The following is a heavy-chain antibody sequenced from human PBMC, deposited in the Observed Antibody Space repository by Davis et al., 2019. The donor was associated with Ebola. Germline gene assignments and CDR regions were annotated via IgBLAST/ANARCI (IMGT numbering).Heavy chain of an antibody. Sequence: ASVTVSCKASGYTFTSYGISWVRQAPGQGLEWMGWISAYNGNTNYAQKFQGRVTMTRDTSTRTVYMELTSLRSEDTAVYYCARGRGHYESSGGDYWGQGTLVTVSS. V-gene: IGHV1-18*01. D-gene: IGHD3-22*01. CDR3: ARGRGHYESSGGDY. CDR1: GYTFTSYG. J-gene: IGHJ4*02. CDR2: ISAYNGNT.